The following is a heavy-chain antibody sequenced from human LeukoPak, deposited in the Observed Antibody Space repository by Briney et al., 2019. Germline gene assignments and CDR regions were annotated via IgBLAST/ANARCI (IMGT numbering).Heavy chain of an antibody. V-gene: IGHV3-48*03. D-gene: IGHD5-18*01. CDR2: ISGDGSSI. CDR3: ARDRGKSGYSYGTHWFDP. CDR1: GFTVTNEE. J-gene: IGHJ5*02. Sequence: PGGSLRLSCAVSGFTVTNEEMNWVRQAPGKGLEWVSHISGDGSSIYYADSVKGRFSISRDNAKNSLYLQMNSLRAEDTAVYYCARDRGKSGYSYGTHWFDPWGQGTLVTVSS.